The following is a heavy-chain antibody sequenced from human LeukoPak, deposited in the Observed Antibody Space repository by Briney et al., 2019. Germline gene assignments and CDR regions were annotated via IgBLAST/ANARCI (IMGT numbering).Heavy chain of an antibody. J-gene: IGHJ4*02. CDR1: GFTFSSYW. CDR3: ARSGYSHSWDY. V-gene: IGHV3-7*03. CDR2: IKEDGGEI. Sequence: GGSLRLSCAASGFTFSSYWMSWVRQAPGKGLEWVANIKEDGGEIHFVDSMKGRFTISRDNAKNSLYLQMNSLRGDDTAEYYCARSGYSHSWDYWGQGTLVIVSS. D-gene: IGHD1-26*01.